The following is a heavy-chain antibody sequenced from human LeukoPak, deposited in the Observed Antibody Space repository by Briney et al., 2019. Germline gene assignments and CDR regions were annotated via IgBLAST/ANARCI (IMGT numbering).Heavy chain of an antibody. CDR1: GGSISSSNYY. Sequence: SETLSLTCTVSGGSISSSNYYWGWIRQPPGKGLEWIGSIYYSGSTYYNPSLKSRVTISVDTSKNQFSLKLSSVTAADTAVYYCAGDCRSHMDVWGKGTTVTVSS. V-gene: IGHV4-39*01. D-gene: IGHD2-15*01. J-gene: IGHJ6*03. CDR2: IYYSGST. CDR3: AGDCRSHMDV.